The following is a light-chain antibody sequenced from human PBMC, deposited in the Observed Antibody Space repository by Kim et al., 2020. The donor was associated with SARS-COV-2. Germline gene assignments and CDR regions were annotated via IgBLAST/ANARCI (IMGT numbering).Light chain of an antibody. CDR2: DND. CDR3: QSYDGSLNSYV. Sequence: RVTISCSGSSSNIGARYDVHWYQQVPGTAPKLLISDNDNRPSGVPDRFSASTSGTSASLAITGLQAEDEADYFCQSYDGSLNSYVFGSGTKVTVL. CDR1: SSNIGARYD. V-gene: IGLV1-40*01. J-gene: IGLJ1*01.